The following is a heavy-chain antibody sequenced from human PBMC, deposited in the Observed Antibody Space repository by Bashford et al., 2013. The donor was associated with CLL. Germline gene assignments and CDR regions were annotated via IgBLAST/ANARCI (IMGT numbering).Heavy chain of an antibody. CDR1: EAPSAAML. CDR2: IIPIFGTA. V-gene: IGHV1-69*13. Sequence: SVKVSLQGLLEAPSAAMLSAGCDRPLDKGLEWMGGIIPIFGTANYAQKFQGRVTITADESTSTAYMELSSLRSEDTAVYYCARLPKSWHYDFWSGYWGPYFDYSGPREP. CDR3: ARLPKSWHYDFWSGYWGPYFDY. J-gene: IGHJ4*02. D-gene: IGHD3-3*01.